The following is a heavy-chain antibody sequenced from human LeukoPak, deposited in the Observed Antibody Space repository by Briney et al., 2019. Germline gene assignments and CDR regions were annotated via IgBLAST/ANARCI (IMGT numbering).Heavy chain of an antibody. J-gene: IGHJ1*01. V-gene: IGHV3-30*04. Sequence: PGGSLRLSCAASGFTFSSYAMHWVRQAPGKGLEWVAVISYDGSNKYYADSVKGRFTISRDNSKNTLYLQMNSPRAEDTAVYYCASPGNYDFWSGYYLPHWGQGTLVTVSS. D-gene: IGHD3-3*01. CDR1: GFTFSSYA. CDR2: ISYDGSNK. CDR3: ASPGNYDFWSGYYLPH.